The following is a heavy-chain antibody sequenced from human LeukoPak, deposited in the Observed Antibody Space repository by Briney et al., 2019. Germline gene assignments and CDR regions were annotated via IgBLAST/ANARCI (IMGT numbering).Heavy chain of an antibody. V-gene: IGHV1-18*01. CDR1: GYTFTSYG. CDR2: ITAYNGNT. Sequence: ASVKVSCKASGYTFTSYGVSWVRQAPGQGLEWMGWITAYNGNTNSAQKLQGRVTMTTDTSTSTAYMELRSLRSDDTAVYYCVRDKIITMVREIGGDAFDIWGQGTMVTVSS. CDR3: VRDKIITMVREIGGDAFDI. J-gene: IGHJ3*02. D-gene: IGHD3-10*01.